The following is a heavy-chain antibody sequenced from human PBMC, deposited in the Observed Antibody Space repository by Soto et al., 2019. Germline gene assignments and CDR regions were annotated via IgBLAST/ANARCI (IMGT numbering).Heavy chain of an antibody. V-gene: IGHV4-59*01. CDR2: IYYSGST. D-gene: IGHD3-22*01. Sequence: SETLSLTCTVSGGSISSYYWSWIRQPPGKGLEWIGYIYYSGSTNYNPSLKSRVTISVDTSKNQFSLKLSSVTAADTAVYYCARNYDSSGLFDYSGQGTLVTVSS. J-gene: IGHJ4*02. CDR3: ARNYDSSGLFDY. CDR1: GGSISSYY.